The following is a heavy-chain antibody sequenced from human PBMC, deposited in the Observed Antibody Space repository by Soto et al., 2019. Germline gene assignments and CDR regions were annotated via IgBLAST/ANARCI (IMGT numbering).Heavy chain of an antibody. CDR2: VSSSGGTT. D-gene: IGHD2-15*01. J-gene: IGHJ4*02. V-gene: IGHV3-23*01. Sequence: GGSLRLSCAASGFTFSSYAMAWVRQAPGKGLEWVSSVSSSGGTTNYADSVKVRFTISRDNDNNTLFLQMNSLIAEDTAVYYCAKLFLEQWWYPHXWGQVALFTVSX. CDR1: GFTFSSYA. CDR3: AKLFLEQWWYPHX.